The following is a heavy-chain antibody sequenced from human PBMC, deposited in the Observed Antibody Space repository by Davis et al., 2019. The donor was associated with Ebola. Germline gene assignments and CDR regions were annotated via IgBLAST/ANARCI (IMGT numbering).Heavy chain of an antibody. CDR2: INHSGST. J-gene: IGHJ4*02. Sequence: SETLSLTCAVYGGSFSGYYWSWIRQPPGKGLEWIGEINHSGSTNYNPSLKSRVTISIDTSKNQFSLNLTSVTAADTAVYFCARGYGSIDFWGQGVLVTVSS. D-gene: IGHD5-12*01. CDR1: GGSFSGYY. V-gene: IGHV4-34*01. CDR3: ARGYGSIDF.